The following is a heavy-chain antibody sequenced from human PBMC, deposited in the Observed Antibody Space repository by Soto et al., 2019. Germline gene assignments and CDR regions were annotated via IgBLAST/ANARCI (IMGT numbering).Heavy chain of an antibody. J-gene: IGHJ4*02. V-gene: IGHV4-39*01. CDR3: EVGITGTLRAYYFDY. CDR1: GGSISSSSYY. CDR2: ISYSGGT. Sequence: SETLSLTCTVSGGSISSSSYYWGWIRQPPGKGLEWIGSISYSGGTNYNPSLKSRLTMSVDTSKNQFSLKLTSVTAADTAVYYCEVGITGTLRAYYFDYWGQGTLVTVSS. D-gene: IGHD1-20*01.